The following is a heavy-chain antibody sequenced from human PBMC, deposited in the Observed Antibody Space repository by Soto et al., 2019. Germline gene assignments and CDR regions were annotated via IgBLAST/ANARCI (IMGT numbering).Heavy chain of an antibody. Sequence: SVKVSCKASGGTFSSYTISWVRQAPGQGLEWMGRIIPILGIANYAQKFQGRVTITADKSTSTAYMELSSLRSEDTAVYYCARDPRGYSYDYYYGMDVWGQGTTVTVSS. CDR3: ARDPRGYSYDYYYGMDV. V-gene: IGHV1-69*04. CDR1: GGTFSSYT. D-gene: IGHD5-18*01. CDR2: IIPILGIA. J-gene: IGHJ6*02.